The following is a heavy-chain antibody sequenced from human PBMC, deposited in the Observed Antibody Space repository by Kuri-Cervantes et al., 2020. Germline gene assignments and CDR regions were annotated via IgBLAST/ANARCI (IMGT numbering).Heavy chain of an antibody. CDR2: IYPGDSDT. CDR1: GYSFTTYW. D-gene: IGHD3-10*01. Sequence: GESLKISCKASGYSFTTYWIGWVRQMPGKGPEWMGIIYPGDSDTRYSPSFQGQVTISADKSISTAYLEWSSLKASDTAMYYCAREGYYYGSGSYAFDYWGQGTLVTVSS. J-gene: IGHJ4*02. V-gene: IGHV5-51*01. CDR3: AREGYYYGSGSYAFDY.